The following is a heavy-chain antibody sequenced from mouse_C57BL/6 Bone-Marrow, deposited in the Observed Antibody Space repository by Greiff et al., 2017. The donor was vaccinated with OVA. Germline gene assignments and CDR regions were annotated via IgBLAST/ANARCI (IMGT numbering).Heavy chain of an antibody. J-gene: IGHJ3*01. Sequence: VQLKESGGGLVKPGGSLKLSCAASGFTFSSYAMSWVRQTPEKRLEWVATISDGGSYTYYPDNVKGRFTISRDNAKNNLYLQMSHLKSEDTAMYYCARAGPYAYWGQGTLVTVSA. D-gene: IGHD3-3*01. CDR1: GFTFSSYA. CDR3: ARAGPYAY. V-gene: IGHV5-4*01. CDR2: ISDGGSYT.